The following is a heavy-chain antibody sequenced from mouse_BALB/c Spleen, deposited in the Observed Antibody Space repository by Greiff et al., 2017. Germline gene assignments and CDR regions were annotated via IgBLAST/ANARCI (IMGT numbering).Heavy chain of an antibody. CDR2: ISTYYGDA. V-gene: IGHV1S137*01. J-gene: IGHJ4*01. CDR1: GYTFTDYA. CDR3: ARGGNYYAMDY. D-gene: IGHD2-1*01. Sequence: QVQLKQSGAELVRPGVSVKISCKGSGYTFTDYAMHWVKQSHAKSLEWIGVISTYYGDASYNQKFKGKATMTVDKSSSTAYMELARLTSEDSAIYYCARGGNYYAMDYWGQGTSVTVSS.